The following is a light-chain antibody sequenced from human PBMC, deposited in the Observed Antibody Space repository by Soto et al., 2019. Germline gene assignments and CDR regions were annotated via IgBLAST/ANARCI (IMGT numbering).Light chain of an antibody. Sequence: IQMTQSPSSLSASVGDRVTITCRASQTISTYLNWFQQKPGKAPKLLIYTASSLQSGVPSRFSGSGSGTDFTLTISSLQPEDFATYYCQQSSSNLLTFGGGTKVDIK. CDR1: QTISTY. J-gene: IGKJ4*01. CDR3: QQSSSNLLT. V-gene: IGKV1-39*01. CDR2: TAS.